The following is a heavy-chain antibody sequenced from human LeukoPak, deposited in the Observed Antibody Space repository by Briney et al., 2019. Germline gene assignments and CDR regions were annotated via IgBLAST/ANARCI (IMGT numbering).Heavy chain of an antibody. CDR3: TRDNRYYY. CDR1: DFSFSDST. J-gene: IGHJ4*02. Sequence: GGSLRLSCAAFDFSFSDSTMSWVRQAAGKGLEWVANIKEDGSEKYYEDSVKGRFTISRDNAKNLVYLQMNSLRAEDTAVYYCTRDNRYYYWGQGTVVTVSS. D-gene: IGHD2-21*01. V-gene: IGHV3-7*01. CDR2: IKEDGSEK.